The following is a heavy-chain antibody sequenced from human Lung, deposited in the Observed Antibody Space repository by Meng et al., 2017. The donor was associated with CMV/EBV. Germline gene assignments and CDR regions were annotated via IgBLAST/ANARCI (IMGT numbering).Heavy chain of an antibody. CDR2: IRYDGGNK. D-gene: IGHD1-26*01. J-gene: IGHJ4*02. CDR1: LTLSRYD. CDR3: AKFGWGSGSYLVEATPY. V-gene: IGHV3-30*02. Sequence: LTLSRYDMRWVGQTPGEGVEGVAFIRYDGGNKYYADYVKGRFTISRDNSKNTLYLQMNSLRAEDTAVYYCAKFGWGSGSYLVEATPYWGQGTLVTVSS.